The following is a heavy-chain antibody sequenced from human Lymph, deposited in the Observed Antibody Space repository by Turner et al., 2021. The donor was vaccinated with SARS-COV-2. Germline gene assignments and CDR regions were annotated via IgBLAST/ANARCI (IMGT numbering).Heavy chain of an antibody. CDR3: ARALAAAGTDGVDV. D-gene: IGHD6-13*01. CDR1: GFTFSSYA. CDR2: ICYDGSNK. Sequence: VPLLESGGGLVQPGGSLSLSCAPSGFTFSSYAMSWVRQAPGKGLEWVAVICYDGSNKFYADSVKGRFTISRDNSKNTLYLQMNSLRAEDTAVYYCARALAAAGTDGVDVWGQGTTVTVSS. V-gene: IGHV3-33*08. J-gene: IGHJ6*02.